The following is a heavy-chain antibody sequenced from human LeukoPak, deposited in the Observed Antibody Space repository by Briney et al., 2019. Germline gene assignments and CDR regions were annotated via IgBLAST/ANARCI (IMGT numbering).Heavy chain of an antibody. Sequence: GGSLRLSCAASGFIFSNYGMHWVRQAPGRGLEFVSRISSNGGTTYYAGSLKGRFTISRDNSKNTGYLQMASLGPEDMAVYYCARVPFSSGWYDYWGQGTLVTVSS. CDR3: ARVPFSSGWYDY. J-gene: IGHJ4*02. D-gene: IGHD6-19*01. CDR2: ISSNGGTT. V-gene: IGHV3-64*02. CDR1: GFIFSNYG.